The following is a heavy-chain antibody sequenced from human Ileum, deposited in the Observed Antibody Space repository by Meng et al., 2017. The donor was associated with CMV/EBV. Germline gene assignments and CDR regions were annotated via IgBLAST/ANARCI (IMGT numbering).Heavy chain of an antibody. CDR3: AKEAETGSSMDV. D-gene: IGHD3-10*01. CDR2: INSDGSST. V-gene: IGHV3-74*01. CDR1: GFTFSSYW. Sequence: GESLKISCAASGFTFSSYWMHWVRQAPGKGLVWVSRINSDGSSTSYADSVKGRFTISRDNAKNTLYLQMNSLRAEDTAVYYCAKEAETGSSMDVWGQGTTVTVSS. J-gene: IGHJ6*02.